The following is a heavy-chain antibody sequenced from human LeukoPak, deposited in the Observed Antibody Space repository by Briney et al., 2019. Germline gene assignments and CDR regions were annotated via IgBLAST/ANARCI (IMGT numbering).Heavy chain of an antibody. J-gene: IGHJ5*02. CDR2: VDYGGTN. CDR3: AKHLDQSGAAAFDP. Sequence: SGTLSLTCTVSGGSISSGGYYWGCIRQHPGEGRESIVYVDYGGTNYYHPSLRSRATISIDTSKNQFYLQLSSVTAADTAVYYCAKHLDQSGAAAFDPWGQGTLVTVSS. D-gene: IGHD6-13*01. CDR1: GGSISSGGYY. V-gene: IGHV4-31*03.